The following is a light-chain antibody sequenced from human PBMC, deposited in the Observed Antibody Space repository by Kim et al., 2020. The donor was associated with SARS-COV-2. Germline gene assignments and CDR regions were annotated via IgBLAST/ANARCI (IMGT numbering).Light chain of an antibody. CDR1: QSVSSSY. J-gene: IGKJ2*01. CDR3: QQYGSSPYT. Sequence: LPPGERATLPCRASQSVSSSYLAWYQQKPGQAPRLLIYGASSRATGIPDRFSGSGSGTDFTLTISRLEPEDFAVYSCQQYGSSPYTFGQGTKLEI. V-gene: IGKV3-20*01. CDR2: GAS.